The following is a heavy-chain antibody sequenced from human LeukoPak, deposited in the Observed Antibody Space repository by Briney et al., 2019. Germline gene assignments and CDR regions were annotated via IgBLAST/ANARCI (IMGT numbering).Heavy chain of an antibody. D-gene: IGHD1-26*01. V-gene: IGHV4-34*01. Sequence: SETLSLTCAVYGGSFSGYYRSWIRQPPGKGLEWIGEINHSGSTNYNPSLKSRVTISVDTSKNQFSLKLSSVTAADTAVYYCARLRIVGATRPFDYWGQGTLVTVSS. CDR1: GGSFSGYY. J-gene: IGHJ4*02. CDR3: ARLRIVGATRPFDY. CDR2: INHSGST.